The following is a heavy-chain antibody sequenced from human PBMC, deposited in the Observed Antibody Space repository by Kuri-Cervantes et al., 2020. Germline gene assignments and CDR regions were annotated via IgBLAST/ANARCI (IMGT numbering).Heavy chain of an antibody. D-gene: IGHD3-16*02. CDR2: IKDKTYGETT. J-gene: IGHJ6*03. V-gene: IGHV3-15*01. CDR3: TSYSKGYRYYYYYMDV. CDR1: GFSFNNAW. Sequence: GESLKISCAASGFSFNNAWFSWVRQAPGKGLEWIGRIKDKTYGETTDYAAPVKGRFTMSRDDSKNTLYLQMNSLKTEDTAVYYCTSYSKGYRYYYYYMDVWGKGTTVTVSS.